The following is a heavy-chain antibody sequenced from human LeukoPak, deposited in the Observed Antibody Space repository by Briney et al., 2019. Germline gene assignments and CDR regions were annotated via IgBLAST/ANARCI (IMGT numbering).Heavy chain of an antibody. V-gene: IGHV5-51*01. D-gene: IGHD3-10*01. CDR3: ARRPSGFDY. CDR1: GYSFSSYW. CDR2: IYPGDSGT. Sequence: GESLKISCKGSGYSFSSYWIGWVRQMPGKGLEWMGIIYPGDSGTRYSPSFQGQVIISADKSISTAYLQWSSLRASDSAMYYCARRPSGFDYWGQGTLVTVSS. J-gene: IGHJ4*02.